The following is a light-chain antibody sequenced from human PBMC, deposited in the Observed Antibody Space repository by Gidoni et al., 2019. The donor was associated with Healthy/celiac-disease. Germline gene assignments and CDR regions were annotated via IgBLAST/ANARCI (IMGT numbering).Light chain of an antibody. CDR1: QSVSSN. V-gene: IGKV3-15*01. Sequence: EIVMTQSPATLSVSPGERATLSCRASQSVSSNLAWYQQKPGQAPRLLIYGASTRATGIPARFSGSGSGTEFTLTISGLQSEDFAFYYCQQYKNWPPEYTFGQGTKLEIK. J-gene: IGKJ2*01. CDR3: QQYKNWPPEYT. CDR2: GAS.